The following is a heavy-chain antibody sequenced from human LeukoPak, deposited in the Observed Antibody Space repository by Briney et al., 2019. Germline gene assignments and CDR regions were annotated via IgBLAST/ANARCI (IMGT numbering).Heavy chain of an antibody. D-gene: IGHD4-17*01. Sequence: PVKVSCKASGGTFSSYAISWVRQAPGQGLEWMGRIIPIFGTANYAQKFQGRVTITTDESTSTAYMELSSLRSEDTAVYYCASSGRSMTTVTYDDYWGQGTLVTVSS. CDR2: IIPIFGTA. J-gene: IGHJ4*02. CDR3: ASSGRSMTTVTYDDY. V-gene: IGHV1-69*05. CDR1: GGTFSSYA.